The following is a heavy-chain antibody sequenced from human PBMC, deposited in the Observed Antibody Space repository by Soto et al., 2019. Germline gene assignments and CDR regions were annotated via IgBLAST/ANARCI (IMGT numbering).Heavy chain of an antibody. J-gene: IGHJ5*02. D-gene: IGHD6-19*01. CDR2: IYRSGVT. CDR3: AGMPDTSGLRFDP. CDR1: GDSSSTSTYS. V-gene: IGHV4-30-2*01. Sequence: TLSLTCSFSGDSSSTSTYSWSWIRQPPGKALEWVGFIYRSGVTSYNPSLKSRVSISLDTSNNQCYLKLESVTAADTAVYYCAGMPDTSGLRFDPWGPGTLVTVSS.